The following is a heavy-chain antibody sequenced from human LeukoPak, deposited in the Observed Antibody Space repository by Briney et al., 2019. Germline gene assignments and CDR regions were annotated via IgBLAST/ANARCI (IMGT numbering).Heavy chain of an antibody. CDR2: ISGSGGST. CDR3: AKRRQWLVPGGIDY. Sequence: PGGSLRLSCAASGFTFRTYWMTWVRQAPGKGLEWVSAISGSGGSTYYADSVKGRFTISRDNSKNTLYLQMNSLRAEDTAVYYCAKRRQWLVPGGIDYWGQGTLVTVSS. J-gene: IGHJ4*02. CDR1: GFTFRTYW. V-gene: IGHV3-23*01. D-gene: IGHD6-19*01.